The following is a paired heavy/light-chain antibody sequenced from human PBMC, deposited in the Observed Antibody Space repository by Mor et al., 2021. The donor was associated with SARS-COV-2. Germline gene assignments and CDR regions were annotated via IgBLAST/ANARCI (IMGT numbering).Light chain of an antibody. J-gene: IGKJ5*01. CDR1: QSVSSY. CDR3: QQRSNWPPD. V-gene: IGKV3-11*01. CDR2: DAS. Sequence: EIVLTQSPATLSLSPGERATLSCRASQSVSSYLAWYQQKPGQAPRLLIYDASNRATGIPARFSGSGSGTDFTLTISSLEPEDFAVYYCQQRSNWPPDFGQGTRLEIK.
Heavy chain of an antibody. CDR2: ISYDGSNK. Sequence: QVQLVESGGGVVQPGRSLRLSCAASGFTFSSYGMHWVRQAPGKGLEWVAVISYDGSNKYYADSVKGRFTISRDNSKNTLYLQMNSLRAEDTAVYYCAKVGMEPLLSVRYYYYGMDVWGQGTTVTVSS. D-gene: IGHD1-1*01. J-gene: IGHJ6*02. CDR3: AKVGMEPLLSVRYYYYGMDV. V-gene: IGHV3-30*18. CDR1: GFTFSSYG.